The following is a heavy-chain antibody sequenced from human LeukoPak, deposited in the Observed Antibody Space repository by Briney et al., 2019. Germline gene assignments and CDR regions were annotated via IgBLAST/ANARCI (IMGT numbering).Heavy chain of an antibody. CDR1: GYTFTGYY. J-gene: IGHJ6*03. D-gene: IGHD3-3*01. CDR2: INPNSGGT. CDR3: ARDSEWITIFGVVIPGYYYMDV. V-gene: IGHV1-2*02. Sequence: ASVKVSCKASGYTFTGYYVHWVRQAPGQGLEWMGWINPNSGGTNYAQKFQGRVTMTRDTSISTAYMELSRLRSDDTAVYYCARDSEWITIFGVVIPGYYYMDVWGKGTTVTVSS.